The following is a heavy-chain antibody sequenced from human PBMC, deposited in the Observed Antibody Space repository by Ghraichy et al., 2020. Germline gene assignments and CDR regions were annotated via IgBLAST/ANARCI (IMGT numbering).Heavy chain of an antibody. J-gene: IGHJ6*02. Sequence: GGSLRLSCAASGFTFSNAWMSWVRQAPGKGLEWVGRIKSKTDGGTTDYAAPVKGRFTISRDDSKNTLYLQMNSLKTEDTAVYYCTTAAHYDILTGSHLYYYYGMDVWGQGTTVTVSS. D-gene: IGHD3-9*01. V-gene: IGHV3-15*01. CDR1: GFTFSNAW. CDR2: IKSKTDGGTT. CDR3: TTAAHYDILTGSHLYYYYGMDV.